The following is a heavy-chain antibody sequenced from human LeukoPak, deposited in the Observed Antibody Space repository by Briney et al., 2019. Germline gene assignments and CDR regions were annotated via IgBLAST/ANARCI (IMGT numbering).Heavy chain of an antibody. D-gene: IGHD1-26*01. J-gene: IGHJ5*01. CDR3: ARDCVIVGAPCYDS. CDR1: GFTFSSYW. Sequence: GGSLRLSCAASGFTFSSYWMSWVRQAPGKGLEWVANIKEAGSEKIYVDSLKGRFTISRDNAKNSLYLQMNSLRAEDTAVYYCARDCVIVGAPCYDSWGQGTLVTVSS. CDR2: IKEAGSEK. V-gene: IGHV3-7*04.